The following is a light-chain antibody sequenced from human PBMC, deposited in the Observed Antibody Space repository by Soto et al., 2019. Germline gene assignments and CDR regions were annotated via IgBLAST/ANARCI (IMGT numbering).Light chain of an antibody. J-gene: IGKJ1*01. CDR2: WAS. Sequence: DIVMTQSPDSLAVSLGERATINCKSSQSVLYSSNNKNYLTWYQQKPGQPPKVLIYWASTRESGVPDRFSGSASGTDFTLTISSLQAEDAAVYYCQQCYSTPRTFGQRTKAEIK. CDR3: QQCYSTPRT. CDR1: QSVLYSSNNKNY. V-gene: IGKV4-1*01.